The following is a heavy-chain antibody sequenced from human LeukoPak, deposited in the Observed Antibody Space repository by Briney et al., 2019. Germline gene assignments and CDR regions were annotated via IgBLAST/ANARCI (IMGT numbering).Heavy chain of an antibody. D-gene: IGHD3-9*01. CDR3: ARNFDMKGFDP. V-gene: IGHV1-2*02. CDR1: GYTFTGYY. J-gene: IGHJ5*02. CDR2: INSDSGFT. Sequence: ASVKVSCKASGYTFTGYYMNWVRQAPGQGLEWMGWINSDSGFTKYAQKFQGRVTMTRDTSITTVYMDLTRLTSDDTAVYYCARNFDMKGFDPWGQGTLVAVSS.